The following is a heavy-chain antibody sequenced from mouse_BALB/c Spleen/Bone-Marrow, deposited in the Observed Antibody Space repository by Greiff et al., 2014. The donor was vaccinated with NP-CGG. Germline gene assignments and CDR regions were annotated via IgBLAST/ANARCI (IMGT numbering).Heavy chain of an antibody. J-gene: IGHJ3*01. CDR3: ARSATMIFAY. Sequence: QVQLKESGAELAKPGASVKMSCKASGYTFTSYWMHWVKQRPGQGLEWIGYINPSTGYTEYNQKFKDKATLTADKSSSTAYMQLSSLTSEASAFYYWARSATMIFAYWGQGTLVTVSA. CDR2: INPSTGYT. CDR1: GYTFTSYW. V-gene: IGHV1-7*01. D-gene: IGHD2-4*01.